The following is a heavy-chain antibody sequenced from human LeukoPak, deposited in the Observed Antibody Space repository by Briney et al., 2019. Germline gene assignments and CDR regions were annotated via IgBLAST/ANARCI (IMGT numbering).Heavy chain of an antibody. CDR1: GYTFTSYG. D-gene: IGHD4-17*01. CDR3: ARNEKDYASYYYMDV. J-gene: IGHJ6*03. CDR2: ISAYNGNT. Sequence: GASVKVSCKASGYTFTSYGISWVRQAPGQGLEWMGWISAYNGNTNYAQKLQGRVTMTTDTSTSTAYMELRSLRSDDTAVYYCARNEKDYASYYYMDVWGKGTTVTVSS. V-gene: IGHV1-18*01.